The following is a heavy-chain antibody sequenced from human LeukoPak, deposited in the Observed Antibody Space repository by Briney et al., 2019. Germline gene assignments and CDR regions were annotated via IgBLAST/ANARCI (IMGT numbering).Heavy chain of an antibody. CDR3: ARHDMDVAGAGLDYFDY. V-gene: IGHV4-59*08. J-gene: IGHJ4*02. Sequence: SETLSLTCTVSGGSISRYYWSWIRQPPGKGLEWIGYIYYSGCTNYNPSLKSRVTISVDTSKNQFSLKLSSVTAADTAVYYCARHDMDVAGAGLDYFDYWGQGTLVTVSS. CDR1: GGSISRYY. D-gene: IGHD1-26*01. CDR2: IYYSGCT.